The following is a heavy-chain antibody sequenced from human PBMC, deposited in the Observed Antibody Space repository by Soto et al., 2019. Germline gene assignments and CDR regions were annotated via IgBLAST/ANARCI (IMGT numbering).Heavy chain of an antibody. J-gene: IGHJ5*02. CDR3: ARGQRFSDWFDP. D-gene: IGHD3-3*01. Sequence: PSETLSLTCTVCGGAVGTYYWTWIRQTAGKGLEWIGRIYSSGSTKYNPALQSRVTMSLDTSNNQFSLRLTSVTAADTAVYYCARGQRFSDWFDPWGQGTLVTVS. V-gene: IGHV4-4*07. CDR1: GGAVGTYY. CDR2: IYSSGST.